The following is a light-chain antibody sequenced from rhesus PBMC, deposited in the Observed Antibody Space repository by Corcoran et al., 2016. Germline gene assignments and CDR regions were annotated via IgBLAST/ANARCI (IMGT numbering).Light chain of an antibody. J-gene: IGKJ2*01. Sequence: DIQMTQSPSSLSASVGDRVTVTCRASQGINKALSWYQQKPGKVPTLLIYAASRLEQGVSSRVSGSGSGTDLTRTSNRLQPEDVATYDCLQDYTTPYSFGQGTKVEIK. CDR3: LQDYTTPYS. V-gene: IGKV1-94*01. CDR2: AAS. CDR1: QGINKA.